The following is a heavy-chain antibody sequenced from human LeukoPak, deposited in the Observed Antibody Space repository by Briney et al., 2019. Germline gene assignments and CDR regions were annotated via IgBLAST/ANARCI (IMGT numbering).Heavy chain of an antibody. Sequence: PGGSLRLSCAASGFTFSSSAMNWVRQAPGKGLECVSAISGSGAVTYYADSVKGRFTISRDNSLYTLYLQMNSLRAEDTAFYYCARVLSSSSSSLGAYDLWGQGTMVHVSS. CDR2: ISGSGAVT. CDR3: ARVLSSSSSSLGAYDL. J-gene: IGHJ3*01. V-gene: IGHV3-23*01. D-gene: IGHD2-2*01. CDR1: GFTFSSSA.